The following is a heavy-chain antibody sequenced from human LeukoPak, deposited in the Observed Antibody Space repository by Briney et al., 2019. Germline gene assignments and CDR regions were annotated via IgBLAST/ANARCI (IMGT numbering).Heavy chain of an antibody. D-gene: IGHD3-16*02. CDR2: ISGSGGST. J-gene: IGHJ4*02. Sequence: PGGSLRLSCAASGFTFSSYAMSWVRQAPGKGLEWVSAISGSGGSTYYADSVKGRFTISRDNSKNTLYLQMNSLRAEDTAVYYCAKDAYYDYLWGSYPVDYWGQGTLVTAS. V-gene: IGHV3-23*01. CDR3: AKDAYYDYLWGSYPVDY. CDR1: GFTFSSYA.